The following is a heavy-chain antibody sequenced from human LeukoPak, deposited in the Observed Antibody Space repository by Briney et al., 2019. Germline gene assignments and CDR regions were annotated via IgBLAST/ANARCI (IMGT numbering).Heavy chain of an antibody. J-gene: IGHJ4*02. CDR2: ISSSGSTI. CDR1: GFTISDYY. V-gene: IGHV3-11*04. Sequence: PGGSLRLSCAASGFTISDYYMSWIRQAPGKGLEWVSYISSSGSTIYYADSVKGRFTISRDNAKNSLYLQMNSLRAEDTAVYYCARDRSYYDSSGYDYWGQGTLVTVSS. CDR3: ARDRSYYDSSGYDY. D-gene: IGHD3-22*01.